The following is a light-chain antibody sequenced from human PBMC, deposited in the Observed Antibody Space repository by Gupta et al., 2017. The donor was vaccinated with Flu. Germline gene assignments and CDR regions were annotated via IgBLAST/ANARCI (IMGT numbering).Light chain of an antibody. CDR2: DYK. V-gene: IGLV1-44*01. J-gene: IGLJ1*01. CDR3: AAWDDSLSDPFG. Sequence: VTISCSGSSANIGRNTVDWYQQLPGAAPKLLIYDYKYRPSGVPDRFSGSKSGTSASLAISGLQSEDEADYYCAAWDDSLSDPFGFGGGTRITVL. CDR1: SANIGRNT.